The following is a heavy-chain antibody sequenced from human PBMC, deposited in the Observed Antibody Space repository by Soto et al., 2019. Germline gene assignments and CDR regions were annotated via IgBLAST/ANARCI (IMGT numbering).Heavy chain of an antibody. CDR2: VRDRAYNYAT. J-gene: IGHJ4*02. Sequence: EVLLVESGGGLVQPGGSLKLSCAASGFVFKDASIHWVRQVSGKGLEWVGRVRDRAYNYATAYAASVKGRFTISRDDSTNPAYLQMNSLKTEDTAIYYCTRLISAAQDYWGQRTLVTVSS. D-gene: IGHD3-10*01. CDR3: TRLISAAQDY. CDR1: GFVFKDAS. V-gene: IGHV3-73*01.